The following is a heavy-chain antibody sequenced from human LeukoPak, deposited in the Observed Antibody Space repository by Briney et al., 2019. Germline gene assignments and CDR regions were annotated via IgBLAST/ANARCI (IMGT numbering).Heavy chain of an antibody. V-gene: IGHV3-23*01. Sequence: GGSLRLSCAASGFTLTNYAMSWVRQAPGKGLEWVSAISGSGGSTYYADSVKGRFTISRDNSKNTLYLQMNSLRAEDTAVYYCAKTIVGATPYYFDYWGQGTLVTVSS. CDR2: ISGSGGST. D-gene: IGHD1-26*01. CDR3: AKTIVGATPYYFDY. CDR1: GFTLTNYA. J-gene: IGHJ4*02.